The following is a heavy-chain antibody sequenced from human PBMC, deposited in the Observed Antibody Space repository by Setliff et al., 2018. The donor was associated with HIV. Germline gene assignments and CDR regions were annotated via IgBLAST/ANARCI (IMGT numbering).Heavy chain of an antibody. CDR3: TRELWGDYYYYNNMDV. V-gene: IGHV4-30-4*08. CDR2: IYYTGDT. D-gene: IGHD4-17*01. CDR1: GGSICNGDHY. Sequence: LSLTCTVSGGSICNGDHYWAWIRRSPGKGLEWIGYIYYTGDTYYRSSLESRVTISVDTSNNQFSLRLKSVTAADTAVYYCTRELWGDYYYYNNMDVWGKGTTVTVSS. J-gene: IGHJ6*03.